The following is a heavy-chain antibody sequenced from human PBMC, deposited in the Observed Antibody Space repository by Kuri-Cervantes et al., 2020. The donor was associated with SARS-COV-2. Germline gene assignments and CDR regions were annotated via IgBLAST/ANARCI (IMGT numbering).Heavy chain of an antibody. CDR3: ARDIRGYSGYDGPPTYYYYYGMDV. V-gene: IGHV1-69*13. CDR1: GGTFSSYA. D-gene: IGHD5-12*01. CDR2: IIPIFGTA. Sequence: SVKVSCKASGGTFSSYAISWVRQAPGQGLEWVGGIIPIFGTANYAQKFQGRVTITADESTSTAYMELSSLRSEDTAVYYCARDIRGYSGYDGPPTYYYYYGMDVWGQGTTVTVSS. J-gene: IGHJ6*02.